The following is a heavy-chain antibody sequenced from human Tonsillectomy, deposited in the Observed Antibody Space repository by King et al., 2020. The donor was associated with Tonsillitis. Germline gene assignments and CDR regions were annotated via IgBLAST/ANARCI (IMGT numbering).Heavy chain of an antibody. V-gene: IGHV4-59*01. J-gene: IGHJ3*02. D-gene: IGHD3-16*02. CDR1: GGSISSSY. Sequence: VQLQESGPGLVKPSETLSLTCTVSGGSISSSYWSWIRQPPGKGLEWIGYIYYSGSTNYNPSLTSRVTISVDTSKNQFSLKLSSVTAADTAVYYCARDWGSYDDVWGSYRSNAFDIWGQGTMVTVSS. CDR2: IYYSGST. CDR3: ARDWGSYDDVWGSYRSNAFDI.